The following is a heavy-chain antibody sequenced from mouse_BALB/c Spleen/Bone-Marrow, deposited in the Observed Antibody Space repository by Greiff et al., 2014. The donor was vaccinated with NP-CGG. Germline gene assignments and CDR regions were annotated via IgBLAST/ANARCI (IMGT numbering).Heavy chain of an antibody. CDR3: ARDRGVQGYAMDY. V-gene: IGHV5-4*02. D-gene: IGHD2-14*01. Sequence: EVQLVESGGGLVKPGGSLKLSCAASGFTFSDYYMYWVRQTPEKRLEWVATISDGSTYTYYPDSVKGRFTISRDNAKNNLYLQMSSLKSEDTALYYCARDRGVQGYAMDYWDQGTSVTVSS. CDR2: ISDGSTYT. J-gene: IGHJ4*01. CDR1: GFTFSDYY.